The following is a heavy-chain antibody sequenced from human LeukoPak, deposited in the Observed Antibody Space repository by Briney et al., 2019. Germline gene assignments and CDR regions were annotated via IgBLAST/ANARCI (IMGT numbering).Heavy chain of an antibody. Sequence: ASVKVSCKASGYTFTGHYMHWVRQAPGQGLEWMGWINPNSGGTNYAQKFQGRVTMTRDTSISTAYMELSRLRSDDTAVYYWARVITMVRGVIINGDYSYYGMDVWGQGTTVTVSS. D-gene: IGHD3-10*01. J-gene: IGHJ6*02. CDR1: GYTFTGHY. CDR2: INPNSGGT. V-gene: IGHV1-2*02. CDR3: ARVITMVRGVIINGDYSYYGMDV.